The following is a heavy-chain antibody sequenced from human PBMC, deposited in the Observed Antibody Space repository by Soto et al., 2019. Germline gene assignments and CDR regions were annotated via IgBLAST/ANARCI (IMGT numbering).Heavy chain of an antibody. J-gene: IGHJ5*02. CDR2: ISYDGSNK. CDR3: AREDIVVVPAALTLNWFDP. Sequence: GGSLRLSCAASGFTFSSYAMHWVRQAPGKGLEWVAVISYDGSNKYYADSVKGRFTISRDKSKNTLYLQMNSLRAEDTAVYYCAREDIVVVPAALTLNWFDPWGQGTLVTVSS. V-gene: IGHV3-30-3*01. D-gene: IGHD2-2*01. CDR1: GFTFSSYA.